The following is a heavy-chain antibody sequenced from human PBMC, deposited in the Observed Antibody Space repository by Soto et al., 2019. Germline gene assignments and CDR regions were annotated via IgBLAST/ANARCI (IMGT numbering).Heavy chain of an antibody. CDR2: IYYSGNT. D-gene: IGHD5-18*01. V-gene: IGHV4-31*03. CDR1: GGSIRSGGYY. CDR3: ARDRLMATAGTARHYFGLDV. Sequence: LSLTCTVSGGSIRSGGYYWSWVRQNPRRGLEWIGNIYYSGNTYYNPSLKSRLTIPEDTSKNQFSLNLSSVTAADTAVYYCARDRLMATAGTARHYFGLDVWGQGTTVTVSS. J-gene: IGHJ6*02.